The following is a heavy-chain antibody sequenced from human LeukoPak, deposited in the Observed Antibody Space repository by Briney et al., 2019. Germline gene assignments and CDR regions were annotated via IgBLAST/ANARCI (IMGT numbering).Heavy chain of an antibody. J-gene: IGHJ4*02. CDR2: INHSGST. CDR1: GGSFSGYY. Sequence: SETLSLTCAVYGGSFSGYYWSWIRQPPGKGLEWIGEINHSGSTNYNPSLKSRVTISVDTSKNQFSLKLSSVTAADTAVYYGARMMGSKGGYWGQGTLVTVSS. D-gene: IGHD4-11*01. CDR3: ARMMGSKGGY. V-gene: IGHV4-34*01.